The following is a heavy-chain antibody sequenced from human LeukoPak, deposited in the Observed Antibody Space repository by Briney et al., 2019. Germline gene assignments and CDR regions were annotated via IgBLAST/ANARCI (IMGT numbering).Heavy chain of an antibody. CDR2: IDADGSST. V-gene: IGHV3-74*03. J-gene: IGHJ6*03. CDR1: GFTFSTYW. CDR3: AKNRGAGSHYYYHMNV. D-gene: IGHD1-26*01. Sequence: GESLRLSCAASGFTFSTYWMHWVRQAPGKGLVWVSRIDADGSSTKNADSVKGRFAISRDNSKNTLYLQLNSLRVEDTAVYYCAKNRGAGSHYYYHMNVWGKGTTVTVSS.